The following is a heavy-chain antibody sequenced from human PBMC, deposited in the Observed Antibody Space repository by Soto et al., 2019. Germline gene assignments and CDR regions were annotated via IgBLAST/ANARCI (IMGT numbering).Heavy chain of an antibody. Sequence: PGGSLRLSCAVSGFTFSDYYMSWLRQAPGKGLEWVSYISSSGGTIYYADSVKGRFTISRDNAKNSLYLQMNSLRAEDTAVYYCARRSVAATYDYWGQGTRVTVSS. V-gene: IGHV3-11*01. D-gene: IGHD2-15*01. CDR2: ISSSGGTI. J-gene: IGHJ4*02. CDR3: ARRSVAATYDY. CDR1: GFTFSDYY.